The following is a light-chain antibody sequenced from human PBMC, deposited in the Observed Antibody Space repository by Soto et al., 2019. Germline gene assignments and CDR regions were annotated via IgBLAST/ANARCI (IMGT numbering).Light chain of an antibody. J-gene: IGKJ1*01. CDR3: QQRSNWPWT. Sequence: ELVLTQSPATLSLSPGERATLSCWASQSVSSYLAWYQQKPGQAPRLLIYDASNRATGIPARFSGSGSGTDFTLTISSLEPEDFAVYYCQQRSNWPWTVGQGTKVDSK. CDR2: DAS. V-gene: IGKV3-11*01. CDR1: QSVSSY.